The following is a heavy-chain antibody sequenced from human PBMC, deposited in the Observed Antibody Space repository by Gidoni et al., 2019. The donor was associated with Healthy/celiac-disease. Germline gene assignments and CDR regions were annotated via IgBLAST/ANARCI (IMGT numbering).Heavy chain of an antibody. J-gene: IGHJ4*02. V-gene: IGHV4-34*01. CDR2: INHSGST. D-gene: IGHD3-9*01. CDR1: GGSFSGYY. Sequence: QVQLQQWGAGLLKPSETLSLTCAVYGGSFSGYYWSWIRQPPGKGLEWIGEINHSGSTNYNPSLKSRVTISVDTSKNQFSLKLSSVTAADTAVYYCAAVRRYSVSGGFDYWGQGTLVTVSS. CDR3: AAVRRYSVSGGFDY.